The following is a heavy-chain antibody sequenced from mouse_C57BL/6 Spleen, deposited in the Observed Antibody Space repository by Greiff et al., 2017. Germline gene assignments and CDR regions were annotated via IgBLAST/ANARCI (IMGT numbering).Heavy chain of an antibody. D-gene: IGHD6-1*01. CDR1: GYTFTSYW. V-gene: IGHV1-50*01. J-gene: IGHJ4*01. Sequence: QVQLQQPGAELVKPGASVKLSCKASGYTFTSYWMQWVKQRPGQGLEWIGEIDPSDSYTNYNQKFKGKATLTVDTSSSTAYMQLSSLTSEDSAVXYCARWLFDAMDYWGQGTSVTVSS. CDR2: IDPSDSYT. CDR3: ARWLFDAMDY.